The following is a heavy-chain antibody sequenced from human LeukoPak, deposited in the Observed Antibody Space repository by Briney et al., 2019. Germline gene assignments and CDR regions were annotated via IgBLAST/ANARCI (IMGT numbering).Heavy chain of an antibody. CDR1: GGSFSGYY. CDR3: ARHGPPRAGWGRKYYYMDV. J-gene: IGHJ6*03. D-gene: IGHD3-16*01. CDR2: INHSGST. V-gene: IGHV4-34*01. Sequence: PSETLSLTCAVYGGSFSGYYWSWIRQPPGKGLEWFGEINHSGSTNYNPSLKSRVTISVDTSKNQFSLKLSSVTAADTAVYYCARHGPPRAGWGRKYYYMDVWGKGTTVTISS.